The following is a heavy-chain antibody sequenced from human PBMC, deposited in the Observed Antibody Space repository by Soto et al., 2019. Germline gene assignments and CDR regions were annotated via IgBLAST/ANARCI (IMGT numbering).Heavy chain of an antibody. D-gene: IGHD6-19*01. V-gene: IGHV3-21*01. J-gene: IGHJ6*02. Sequence: GGSLRLSCAASGFTFSSYSMNWVRQAPGKGLEWVSSISSSSSYIYYADSVKGRFTISRDNAKNSLYLQMNSLRAEDTAVYYCARDREVADYYYYGMDAWGQGTTVTVSS. CDR2: ISSSSSYI. CDR1: GFTFSSYS. CDR3: ARDREVADYYYYGMDA.